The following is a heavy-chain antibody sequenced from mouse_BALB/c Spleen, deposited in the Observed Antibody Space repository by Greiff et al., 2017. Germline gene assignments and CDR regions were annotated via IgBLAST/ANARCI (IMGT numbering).Heavy chain of an antibody. CDR2: INPYNGGT. Sequence: EVQRVESGPELVKPGASLKISCKASGYSFTGYTMNWVKQSHGKNLEWIGLINPYNGGTSYNQKFKGKATLTVDKSSSTAYMELLSLTSEDSAVYYCARQGYGNYDWFAYWGQGTLVTVSA. D-gene: IGHD2-10*02. CDR3: ARQGYGNYDWFAY. V-gene: IGHV1-18*01. CDR1: GYSFTGYT. J-gene: IGHJ3*01.